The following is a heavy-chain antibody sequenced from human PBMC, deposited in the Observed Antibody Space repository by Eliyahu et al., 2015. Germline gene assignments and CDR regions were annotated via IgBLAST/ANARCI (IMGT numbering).Heavy chain of an antibody. Sequence: EAQLVESGGGLVQPGESLRLSCAXSGFSFSTYWMNWVRQAPGKGLEWVANIKSDGSVKNYADSVKGRFTISRDNAKNSLYLQMKSLRAEDTAVYYCASETWGAYDHWGQGTLVTVSS. D-gene: IGHD3-16*01. V-gene: IGHV3-7*01. J-gene: IGHJ4*02. CDR1: GFSFSTYW. CDR2: IKSDGSVK. CDR3: ASETWGAYDH.